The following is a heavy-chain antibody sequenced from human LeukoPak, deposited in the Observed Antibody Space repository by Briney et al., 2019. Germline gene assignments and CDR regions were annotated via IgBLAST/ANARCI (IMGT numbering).Heavy chain of an antibody. D-gene: IGHD3-22*01. J-gene: IGHJ4*02. V-gene: IGHV1-2*02. Sequence: ASVKVSCKASGYTFTGYYLHWVRQAPGQGLEWMGWINPNSGGTNYAQKCQGRFTMTRDTSISTAYMELSRLRSDDTAVYYCATPPYYYDSSGYAFDDWGQGTLVTVSS. CDR3: ATPPYYYDSSGYAFDD. CDR1: GYTFTGYY. CDR2: INPNSGGT.